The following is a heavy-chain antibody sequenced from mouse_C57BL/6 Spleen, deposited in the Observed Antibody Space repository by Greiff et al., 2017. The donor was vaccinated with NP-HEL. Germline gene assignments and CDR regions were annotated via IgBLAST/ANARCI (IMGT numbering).Heavy chain of an antibody. D-gene: IGHD1-1*01. Sequence: VQRVESGAELARPGASVKMSCKASGYTFTSYTMHWVKQRPGQGLEWIGYINPSSGYTKYNQKFKDKATLTADKSSSTAYMQLSSLTSEDSAVYYCANSPSLLLFFDYWGQGTTLTVSS. CDR1: GYTFTSYT. V-gene: IGHV1-4*01. CDR3: ANSPSLLLFFDY. CDR2: INPSSGYT. J-gene: IGHJ2*01.